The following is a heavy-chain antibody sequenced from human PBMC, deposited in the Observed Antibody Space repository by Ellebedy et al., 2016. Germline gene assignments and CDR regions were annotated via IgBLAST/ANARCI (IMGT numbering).Heavy chain of an antibody. Sequence: GESLKISCAASGFTFSSHWMHWVRQAPGQGLEWVANIKNDESEKYFVDSVKGRFTISRDNAKNSVYLQMSSLRAEDTAVYYCARYGLSGTFDYWGQGLLVTVSS. CDR1: GFTFSSHW. D-gene: IGHD3-10*01. J-gene: IGHJ4*02. CDR2: IKNDESEK. CDR3: ARYGLSGTFDY. V-gene: IGHV3-7*03.